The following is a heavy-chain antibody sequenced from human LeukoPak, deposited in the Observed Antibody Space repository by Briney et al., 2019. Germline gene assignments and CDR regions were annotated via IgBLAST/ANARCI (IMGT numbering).Heavy chain of an antibody. CDR2: IKNDGSDK. V-gene: IGHV3-7*01. D-gene: IGHD2-15*01. J-gene: IGHJ4*02. Sequence: GGSLRLSCEASGFSFSSSWMTWVHQAPGKGLEWVATIKNDGSDKYYVDSVKGRFTLSRDNAKSSLYLQMNSLRVEDTAVYYCADLGYTDGGQGTLVTVSS. CDR1: GFSFSSSW. CDR3: ADLGYTD.